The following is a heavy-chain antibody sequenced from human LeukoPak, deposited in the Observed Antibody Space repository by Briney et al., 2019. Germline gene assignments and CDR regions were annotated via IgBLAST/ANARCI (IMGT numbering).Heavy chain of an antibody. CDR2: IHYDGST. D-gene: IGHD3-16*02. CDR3: ARDNRSLLDS. V-gene: IGHV4-39*07. J-gene: IGHJ4*02. Sequence: SETLSLTCTVSGGSLRSSTYYWAWIRPPPGKGLEWLGSIHYDGSTFDNPSLKSRVTMSVDTSRNHFSLKMTSVTAADTAVYYCARDNRSLLDSWGQGILVTVSS. CDR1: GGSLRSSTYY.